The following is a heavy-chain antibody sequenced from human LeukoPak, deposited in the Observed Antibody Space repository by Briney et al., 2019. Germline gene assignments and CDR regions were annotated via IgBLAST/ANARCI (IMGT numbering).Heavy chain of an antibody. V-gene: IGHV3-23*01. CDR1: GFTFSSYA. Sequence: GGSLRLSCAASGFTFSSYAMSWVRQAPGKGLEWVSAISGSGGSTYYADSVKGRFTISRDNSKNTLYLQMNSLRAEDTAVYYCARVLSSELRYFDWLWPDAFDIWGQGTMVTVPS. J-gene: IGHJ3*02. CDR2: ISGSGGST. CDR3: ARVLSSELRYFDWLWPDAFDI. D-gene: IGHD3-9*01.